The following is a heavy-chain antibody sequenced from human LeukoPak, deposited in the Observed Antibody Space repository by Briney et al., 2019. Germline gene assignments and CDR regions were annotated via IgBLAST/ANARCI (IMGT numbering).Heavy chain of an antibody. Sequence: PSETLSLTCTVSGGSISSQYWSLIRQPPGKGLEWIGYIYYSGITKYSPSLKSRVTISVDTSKNQFSLRLTSLTAADTAVYYCARTSYLYNSGDYGWYFDYWGQGTLVTVSA. CDR1: GGSISSQY. D-gene: IGHD3-10*01. CDR3: ARTSYLYNSGDYGWYFDY. J-gene: IGHJ4*02. V-gene: IGHV4-59*11. CDR2: IYYSGIT.